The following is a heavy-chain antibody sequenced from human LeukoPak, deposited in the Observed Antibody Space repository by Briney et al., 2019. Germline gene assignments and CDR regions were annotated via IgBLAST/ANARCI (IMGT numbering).Heavy chain of an antibody. CDR1: GFTFNSYW. J-gene: IGHJ4*02. D-gene: IGHD6-19*01. Sequence: PGGSLRLSCAASGFTFNSYWMTWVRQAPGKGLEWVANIRHDGSARYYGDSVKGRFTIPRDDAKNSLFLQMNSLRADDTALYYCARDNSGFDYWGQGTLVTVSS. CDR2: IRHDGSAR. CDR3: ARDNSGFDY. V-gene: IGHV3-7*01.